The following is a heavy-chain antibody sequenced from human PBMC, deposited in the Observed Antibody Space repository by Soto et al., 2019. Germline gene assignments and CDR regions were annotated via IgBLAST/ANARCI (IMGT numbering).Heavy chain of an antibody. D-gene: IGHD2-15*01. CDR3: AKDRVVIAANHFDH. CDR2: VSYDGDNK. CDR1: GFTFSGYG. V-gene: IGHV3-30*18. J-gene: IGHJ4*02. Sequence: VQLVESGGGVVQPGRSLRLSCEASGFTFSGYGMHWVRQAPGKGLEWVALVSYDGDNKYYADSMRGRFTISRDNSRNTLYLQINSLRAEDTAVYYCAKDRVVIAANHFDHWGQGTLVIVSS.